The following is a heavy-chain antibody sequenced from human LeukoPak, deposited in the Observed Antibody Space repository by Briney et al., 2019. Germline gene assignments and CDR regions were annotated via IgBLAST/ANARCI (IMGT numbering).Heavy chain of an antibody. V-gene: IGHV3-23*01. CDR1: GFTFSSYA. CDR3: AKDPEITMIRRFDP. D-gene: IGHD3-22*01. J-gene: IGHJ5*02. Sequence: GGSLRLSCAASGFTFSSYAMGWVRQAPGKGLEWVSAISGSGGSTYYADSVKGRFTISRDNSKNTLYLQMNSLRAEDTAVYYCAKDPEITMIRRFDPWGQGTLVTVSS. CDR2: ISGSGGST.